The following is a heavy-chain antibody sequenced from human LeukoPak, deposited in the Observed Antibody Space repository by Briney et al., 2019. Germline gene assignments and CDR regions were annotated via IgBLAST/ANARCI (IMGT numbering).Heavy chain of an antibody. Sequence: GGSLRLSCEASGFSFSSYWMSWVRQAPGKGLEWVANIRQDGSEKYYVDSVKGRFTISRDNAKNSLYLQMNSLRAEDTAVYYCARDTAGNDYWGQGTLVTVSS. J-gene: IGHJ4*02. CDR3: ARDTAGNDY. CDR2: IRQDGSEK. V-gene: IGHV3-7*01. CDR1: GFSFSSYW. D-gene: IGHD2-8*02.